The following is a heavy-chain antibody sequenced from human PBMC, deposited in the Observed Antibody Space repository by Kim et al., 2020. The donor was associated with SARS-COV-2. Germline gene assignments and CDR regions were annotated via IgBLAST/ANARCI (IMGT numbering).Heavy chain of an antibody. V-gene: IGHV4-59*08. J-gene: IGHJ3*02. CDR1: GGSINSYY. Sequence: SETLSLTCTVSGGSINSYYWSWIRQPPGKGLEWIGYIYYSGSTNYNPSLKSRVTISVDTSKNQFSLKLSSVTAADTAVYYCARRIYGARDAFDIWGQGTMVTVSS. CDR3: ARRIYGARDAFDI. D-gene: IGHD4-17*01. CDR2: IYYSGST.